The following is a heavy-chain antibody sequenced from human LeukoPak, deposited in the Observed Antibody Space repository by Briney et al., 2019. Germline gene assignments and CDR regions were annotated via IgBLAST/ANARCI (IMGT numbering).Heavy chain of an antibody. CDR3: AVYSSSYGYYFDY. D-gene: IGHD6-6*01. J-gene: IGHJ4*02. CDR1: GGSFSGYY. CDR2: INHSGST. Sequence: SETLSLTCAVYGGSFSGYYWSWIRQPPGKGLEWIGEINHSGSTNYNPSLKSRVTISVDTSKNQFSLKLSSVTAADTAVYYCAVYSSSYGYYFDYWGQGTLVTVSS. V-gene: IGHV4-34*01.